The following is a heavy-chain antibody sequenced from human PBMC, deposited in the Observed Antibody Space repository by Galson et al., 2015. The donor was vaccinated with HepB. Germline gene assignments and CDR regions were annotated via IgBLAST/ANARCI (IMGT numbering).Heavy chain of an antibody. D-gene: IGHD1-14*01. CDR1: GFTFSSYA. Sequence: SLRLSCAASGFTFSSYAMSWVRQAPGKGLEWVSAISGSGGSAYYADSVKGRFTISRDNSKNTLYLQMNSLRAEDTAVYYCAKVEGNRAAFDIWGQGTMVTVSS. CDR2: ISGSGGSA. V-gene: IGHV3-23*01. CDR3: AKVEGNRAAFDI. J-gene: IGHJ3*02.